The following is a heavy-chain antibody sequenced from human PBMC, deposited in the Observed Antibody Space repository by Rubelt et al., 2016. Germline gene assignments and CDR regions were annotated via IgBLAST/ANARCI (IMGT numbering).Heavy chain of an antibody. Sequence: QVQLVQSGAEVKKPGSSVKVSCKASGGTFSSYAISWVRQAPGQGLEWMGGIIPVFGTANYAQKFQGRITMTADESTSTDYMELSSLGSEDTAVYYCAATIAIRPYYFDYWGQGTLVTVSS. CDR3: AATIAIRPYYFDY. V-gene: IGHV1-69*12. D-gene: IGHD6-6*01. J-gene: IGHJ4*02. CDR1: GGTFSSYA. CDR2: IIPVFGTA.